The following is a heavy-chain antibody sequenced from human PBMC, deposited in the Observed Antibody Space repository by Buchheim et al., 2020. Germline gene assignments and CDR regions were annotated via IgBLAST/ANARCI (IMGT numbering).Heavy chain of an antibody. Sequence: QVQLQQWGAGLLKPSETLSLTCAVYGGSFSGYYWSWIRQPPGKGLEWIGEINHSGSTNYNPSLKSRVTISVDTSKNQFSLKLSSVTAADTAVYYCARGLGGVVPAATRRCWFDPWGQGTL. CDR1: GGSFSGYY. J-gene: IGHJ5*02. D-gene: IGHD2-2*01. V-gene: IGHV4-34*01. CDR2: INHSGST. CDR3: ARGLGGVVPAATRRCWFDP.